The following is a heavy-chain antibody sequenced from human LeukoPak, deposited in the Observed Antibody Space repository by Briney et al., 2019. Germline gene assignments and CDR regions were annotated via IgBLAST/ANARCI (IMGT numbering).Heavy chain of an antibody. V-gene: IGHV3-30*02. D-gene: IGHD6-13*01. Sequence: GGTLRLSCSASGFTFSSYGMHWVRQAPGKGLEWVAFIRYDGSNKYYADSVKGRFTISRDNSKNTLYLQMNSLRAEDTAVYYCAILAAAGTLTHKDYWGQGTLVTVSS. CDR3: AILAAAGTLTHKDY. J-gene: IGHJ4*02. CDR1: GFTFSSYG. CDR2: IRYDGSNK.